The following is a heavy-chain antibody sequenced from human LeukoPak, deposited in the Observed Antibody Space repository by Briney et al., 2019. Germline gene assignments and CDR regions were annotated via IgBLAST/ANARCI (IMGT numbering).Heavy chain of an antibody. Sequence: PSETLSLTCTVSGGSISSSSYYWGWIRQPPGKGLEWIGSIYYSGSTYYNPSLKSRVTISVDTSKNQFSLKLSSVTAADTAVYYCARHLKPADVDTAMAYGMDVWGQGTTVTVSS. D-gene: IGHD5-18*01. CDR3: ARHLKPADVDTAMAYGMDV. CDR1: GGSISSSSYY. V-gene: IGHV4-39*01. J-gene: IGHJ6*02. CDR2: IYYSGST.